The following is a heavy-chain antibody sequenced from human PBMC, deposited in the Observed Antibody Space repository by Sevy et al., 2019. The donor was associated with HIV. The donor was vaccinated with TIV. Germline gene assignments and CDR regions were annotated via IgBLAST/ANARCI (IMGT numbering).Heavy chain of an antibody. CDR3: TRALATADTPEYYFDD. CDR2: IRRNSHEPYGGAT. V-gene: IGHV3-49*03. D-gene: IGHD5-12*01. CDR1: GFTFGDYA. Sequence: GGSLRLSCTSSGFTFGDYAMSWYRQAPGKGLEWVAFIRRNSHEPYGGATEYAASVKGRLTMSRDDSKSIAYLQMNSLKTEDTSVYYCTRALATADTPEYYFDDWCQGILVTVSS. J-gene: IGHJ4*02.